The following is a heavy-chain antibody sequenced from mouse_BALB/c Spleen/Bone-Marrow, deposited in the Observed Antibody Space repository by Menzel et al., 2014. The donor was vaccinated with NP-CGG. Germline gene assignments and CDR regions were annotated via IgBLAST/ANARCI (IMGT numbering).Heavy chain of an antibody. Sequence: EVQVVESGAELVKPGASVKLSCTASGFNIKDTYMHWVKQRPEQGLEWIGRIDPANGNTKYDPKFQGKATITADTSSNTAYLQLSSLTSEDTAVYYCAGDGAYWGQGTLVTVPA. CDR2: IDPANGNT. V-gene: IGHV14-3*02. CDR1: GFNIKDTY. D-gene: IGHD3-3*01. CDR3: AGDGAY. J-gene: IGHJ3*01.